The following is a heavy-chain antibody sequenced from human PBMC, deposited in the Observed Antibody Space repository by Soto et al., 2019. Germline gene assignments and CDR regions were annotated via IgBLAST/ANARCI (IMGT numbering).Heavy chain of an antibody. V-gene: IGHV3-23*01. CDR2: ISGSGGST. Sequence: GGSLRLSCAASGFTFSSYAMSWVRQAPGKGLEWVSAISGSGGSTYYADSVKGRFTISRDNSKNTLYLQMNSLRAEDTAVYYCAKDLRLATRPYSSSDRRGYWGQGTLVTVSS. D-gene: IGHD6-6*01. CDR3: AKDLRLATRPYSSSDRRGY. J-gene: IGHJ4*02. CDR1: GFTFSSYA.